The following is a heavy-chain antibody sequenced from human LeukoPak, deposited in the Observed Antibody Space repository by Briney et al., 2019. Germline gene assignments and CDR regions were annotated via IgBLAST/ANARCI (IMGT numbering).Heavy chain of an antibody. CDR3: ARLSYYDSSGYYYGLDY. Sequence: GGSLSLSCTTSGLTFSNSDMTWVRQAPGKGLEWVANIKQDGSEKYYVDSVKGRFTISRDNAKNSLYLQMNSLRAEDTAVYYCARLSYYDSSGYYYGLDYWGQGTLVTVSS. D-gene: IGHD3-22*01. CDR1: GLTFSNSD. V-gene: IGHV3-7*01. J-gene: IGHJ4*02. CDR2: IKQDGSEK.